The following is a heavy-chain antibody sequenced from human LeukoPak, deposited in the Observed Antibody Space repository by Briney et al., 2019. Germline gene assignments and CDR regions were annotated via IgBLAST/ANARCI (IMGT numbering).Heavy chain of an antibody. V-gene: IGHV1-18*01. Sequence: GASVNVSCKSSVYTFTSYGISWVRQAPGQGLEWMGWISAYNGNTNYAQKLQGRVTMTTDTSTGTAYMELRSLRSDDTAVYYCGYGGNSVDYWGQGTLVTVSS. J-gene: IGHJ4*02. CDR1: VYTFTSYG. CDR3: GYGGNSVDY. D-gene: IGHD4-23*01. CDR2: ISAYNGNT.